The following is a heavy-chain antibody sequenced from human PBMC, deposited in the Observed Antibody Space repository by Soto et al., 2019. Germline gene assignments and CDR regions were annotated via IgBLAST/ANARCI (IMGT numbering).Heavy chain of an antibody. CDR3: AKESGIAAAGNGGPPFDY. CDR1: GFTFSSYG. CDR2: ISYDGSNK. Sequence: QVQLVESGGGVVQPGRSLRLSCAASGFTFSSYGMHWVRQALGKGLEWVAVISYDGSNKYYADSVKGRFTISRDNSKNTLYLQMNSLRAEDTAVYYCAKESGIAAAGNGGPPFDYWGQGTLVTVSS. D-gene: IGHD6-13*01. V-gene: IGHV3-30*18. J-gene: IGHJ4*02.